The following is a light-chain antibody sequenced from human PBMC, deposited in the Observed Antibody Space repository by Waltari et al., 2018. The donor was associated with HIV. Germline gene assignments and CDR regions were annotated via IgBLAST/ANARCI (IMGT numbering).Light chain of an antibody. CDR3: QQYGSSPWT. CDR1: QCVRSRY. CDR2: GAS. J-gene: IGKJ1*01. Sequence: NVLTPSHGTLSLSTGERATLPCRASQCVRSRYLAWYQQKPGQAPRLLIYGASSRDTGIPDRFSGSGSGTDFTLTISRLEPEDFALYYCQQYGSSPWTFGQGTKVEIK. V-gene: IGKV3-20*01.